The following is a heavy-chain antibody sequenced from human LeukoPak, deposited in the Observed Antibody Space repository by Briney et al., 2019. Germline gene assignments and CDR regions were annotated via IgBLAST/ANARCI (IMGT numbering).Heavy chain of an antibody. D-gene: IGHD3-16*01. CDR3: ARVGVSKGWFDP. CDR1: GYTFTGYY. V-gene: IGHV1-2*02. Sequence: ASVTVSCMASGYTFTGYYMHWVRQAPGQGLEWMGWINPNSGGTNYAQKFQGRVTMTRDTSISTAYMELSRLRSDDTAVYYCARVGVSKGWFDPWGQGSLVIVSS. J-gene: IGHJ5*02. CDR2: INPNSGGT.